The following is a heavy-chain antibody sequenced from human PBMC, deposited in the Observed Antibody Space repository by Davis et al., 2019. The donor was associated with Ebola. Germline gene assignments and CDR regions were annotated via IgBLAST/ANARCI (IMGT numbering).Heavy chain of an antibody. D-gene: IGHD1-26*01. CDR3: ARDLAILVGATTFDY. Sequence: AASVKVSCKASGYTFTSYGISWVRQATGQGLEWMGWMNPNSGNTGYAQKFQGRVTMTRNTSISTAYMELNSLRAEDTAVYYCARDLAILVGATTFDYWGQGTLVTVSS. J-gene: IGHJ4*02. CDR2: MNPNSGNT. CDR1: GYTFTSYG. V-gene: IGHV1-8*02.